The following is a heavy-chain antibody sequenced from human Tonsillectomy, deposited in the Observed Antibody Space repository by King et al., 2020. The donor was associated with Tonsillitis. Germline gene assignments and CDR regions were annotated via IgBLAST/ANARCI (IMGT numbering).Heavy chain of an antibody. CDR1: GGSISSGGYS. J-gene: IGHJ4*02. CDR2: IYHSGST. CDR3: ARDGGYFDY. Sequence: LQLQESGSGLVKPSQTLSLTCAVSGGSISSGGYSWSWIRQPPGKGLEWIGYIYHSGSTYYNPSLKSRVTISVDRSKHQFSLKLSSVTAADTAVYYCARDGGYFDYWGQGTLVTVSS. V-gene: IGHV4-30-2*01. D-gene: IGHD4-23*01.